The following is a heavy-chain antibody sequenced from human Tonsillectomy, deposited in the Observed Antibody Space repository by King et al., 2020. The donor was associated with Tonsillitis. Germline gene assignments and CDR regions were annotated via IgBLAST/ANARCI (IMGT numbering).Heavy chain of an antibody. Sequence: LQLQESGSGLVKPSQTLSLTCAVSGGSISIGGYSWSWIRQPPGKGLECIGYIHNSGSTYYNPSLKSRVTISVDRSQNQFSLKLSSVTAADTAVYDWARDRFGAMFDPWGQGTLVTVSS. J-gene: IGHJ5*02. CDR1: GGSISIGGYS. CDR2: IHNSGST. V-gene: IGHV4-30-2*01. D-gene: IGHD3-10*01. CDR3: ARDRFGAMFDP.